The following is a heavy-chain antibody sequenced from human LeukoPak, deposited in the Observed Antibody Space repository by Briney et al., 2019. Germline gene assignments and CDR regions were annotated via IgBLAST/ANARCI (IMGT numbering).Heavy chain of an antibody. V-gene: IGHV3-23*01. J-gene: IGHJ4*02. D-gene: IGHD6-19*01. Sequence: GGSLRLSCAASGFTFSSNVMIWVRQAPGKGLEWVPSIPASGGSTYYADSVKGRFTISRDNSKNSLYLQMNSLRAEDTAVYYCAKESSGGWYFDYWGQGTLVTVSS. CDR3: AKESSGGWYFDY. CDR2: IPASGGST. CDR1: GFTFSSNV.